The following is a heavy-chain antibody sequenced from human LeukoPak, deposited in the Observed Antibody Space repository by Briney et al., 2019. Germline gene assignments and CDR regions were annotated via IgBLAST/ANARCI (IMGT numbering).Heavy chain of an antibody. CDR1: GVTFSSYC. J-gene: IGHJ4*02. V-gene: IGHV3-30*18. Sequence: GGSLRLSCAAYGVTFSSYCMHWVRQAPGKGLEWVAVISYDGSNKYYADSVKGRFTISRDNSKNTLYLQMSSLRAEDTAVYYCAKDRGMVTPFDYWGQGTLVTVSS. D-gene: IGHD5-18*01. CDR3: AKDRGMVTPFDY. CDR2: ISYDGSNK.